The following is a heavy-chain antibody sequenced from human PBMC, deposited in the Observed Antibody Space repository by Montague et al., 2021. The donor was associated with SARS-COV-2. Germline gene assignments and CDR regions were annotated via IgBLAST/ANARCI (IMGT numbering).Heavy chain of an antibody. Sequence: TLSLTCTVSGGSISSGGYYWSWIRQHPGKGLEWIGYIYYSGNTYSNPSLKSRVTISVATSKNPFSLKLSSVTAADTAVYDCARPAPWSFREIFTGYYYYGMDVWGQGTTVTVSS. CDR2: IYYSGNT. CDR3: ARPAPWSFREIFTGYYYYGMDV. D-gene: IGHD3-9*01. CDR1: GGSISSGGYY. J-gene: IGHJ6*02. V-gene: IGHV4-31*03.